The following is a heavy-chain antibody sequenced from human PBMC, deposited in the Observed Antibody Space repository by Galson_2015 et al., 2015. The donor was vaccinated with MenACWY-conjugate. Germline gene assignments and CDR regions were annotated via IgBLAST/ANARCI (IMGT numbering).Heavy chain of an antibody. J-gene: IGHJ6*02. D-gene: IGHD6-6*01. Sequence: SLRLSCAASGFTFSSYGMHWVRQAPGKGLEWVAVISYDGSNKYYADSVKGRFTISRDNSKNTLYLQMNSLRAEDTAVYYCAKSLIAARLNGMDVWGQGTTVTVSS. CDR3: AKSLIAARLNGMDV. CDR1: GFTFSSYG. V-gene: IGHV3-30*18. CDR2: ISYDGSNK.